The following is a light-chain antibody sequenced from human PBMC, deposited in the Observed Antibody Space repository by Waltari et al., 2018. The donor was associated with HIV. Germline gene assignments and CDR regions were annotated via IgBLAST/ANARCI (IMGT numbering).Light chain of an antibody. CDR1: SSDVGRSHL. CDR2: EGS. CDR3: CSYAGSSTFVV. Sequence: QSALTQPAPVSGSPGPSIPISSTGTSSDVGRSHLVSCYQHHPGKAPKLMIYEGSKRPSGVSNRFSGSKSGNTASLTISGLQAEDEADYYCCSYAGSSTFVVFGGGTKLTVL. J-gene: IGLJ2*01. V-gene: IGLV2-23*03.